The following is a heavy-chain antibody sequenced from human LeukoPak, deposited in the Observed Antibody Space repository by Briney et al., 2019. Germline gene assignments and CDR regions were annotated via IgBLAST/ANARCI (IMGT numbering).Heavy chain of an antibody. CDR2: IDHSGST. D-gene: IGHD4-11*01. J-gene: IGHJ4*02. CDR1: GGSFSGYY. V-gene: IGHV4-34*01. CDR3: ARGLTTVTTNFDY. Sequence: SETLSLTCAVYGGSFSGYYWSWIRQPPGKGLEWIGEIDHSGSTNYNPSLKSRVTISVDTSKNQFSLKLSSVTAADTAVYYCARGLTTVTTNFDYWGQGTLVTVSS.